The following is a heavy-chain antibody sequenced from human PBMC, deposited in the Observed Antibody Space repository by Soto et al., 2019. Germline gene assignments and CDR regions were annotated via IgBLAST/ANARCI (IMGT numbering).Heavy chain of an antibody. V-gene: IGHV1-69*13. CDR1: GGTFSSHS. D-gene: IGHD1-1*01. CDR3: ATGSFTSTGGRIGYHYNAMDF. CDR2: IIPIFGPA. J-gene: IGHJ6*02. Sequence: SVKVSCKSSGGTFSSHSINWVRQAPGQGLGWMGRIIPIFGPANFSKKFQGRVTITADESTTTDYMDLSSLTSEDTAVYYCATGSFTSTGGRIGYHYNAMDFWGQGPTVTVSS.